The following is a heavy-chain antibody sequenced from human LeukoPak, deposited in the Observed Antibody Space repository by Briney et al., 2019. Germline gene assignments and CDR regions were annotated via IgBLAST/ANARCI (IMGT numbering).Heavy chain of an antibody. V-gene: IGHV3-30*18. CDR3: AKELPNYDILTGYRLGYFDY. D-gene: IGHD3-9*01. CDR1: GFTFSSYG. CDR2: ISYDGSNK. Sequence: GGSLRLSCAASGFTFSSYGMHWVRQAPGKGLEWVAVISYDGSNKYYADSVKGRFTISRDNSKNTLYLQMNSLRAEDTAVYYCAKELPNYDILTGYRLGYFDYWGQGTLVTVSS. J-gene: IGHJ4*02.